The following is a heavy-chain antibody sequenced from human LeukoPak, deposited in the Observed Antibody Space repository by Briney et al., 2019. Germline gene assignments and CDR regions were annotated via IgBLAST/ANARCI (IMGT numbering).Heavy chain of an antibody. Sequence: SETLSLTCTVSGGSTSSYYWSWIRQPPGKGLEWIGYIYYSGSTNYNPSLKSRVTISVDTSKNQFSLKLSSVTAADTAVYYCARGGYYDFWSGYYHYFDYWGQGTLVTVSS. J-gene: IGHJ4*02. CDR3: ARGGYYDFWSGYYHYFDY. CDR1: GGSTSSYY. D-gene: IGHD3-3*01. V-gene: IGHV4-59*01. CDR2: IYYSGST.